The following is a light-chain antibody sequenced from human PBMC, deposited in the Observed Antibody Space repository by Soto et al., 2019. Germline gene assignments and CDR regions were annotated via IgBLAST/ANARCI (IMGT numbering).Light chain of an antibody. Sequence: DIQMTQSPSSLSASVGDIVTITCRASQSVSGWLAWYQQKPGKAPKLLIYAASSLQSGVPSRFSGSGSGTDFTLTISRLEPEDFAVYYCQQYGSSPWTFGQGTKVDIK. J-gene: IGKJ1*01. CDR1: QSVSGW. CDR3: QQYGSSPWT. CDR2: AAS. V-gene: IGKV1-5*01.